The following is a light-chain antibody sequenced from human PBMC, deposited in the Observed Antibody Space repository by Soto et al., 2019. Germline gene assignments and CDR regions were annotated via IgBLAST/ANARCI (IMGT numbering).Light chain of an antibody. CDR2: DAS. Sequence: EIVLTQSPATLSLSPGERATLSCRASQSVSSYLDCYQQKPGQAPRLLIYDASNRATGTPARFSGSGSGTDFTLTISSLEPEDFAVYYCQQRTNWPPWTFGQGTKVEIK. CDR3: QQRTNWPPWT. J-gene: IGKJ1*01. V-gene: IGKV3-11*01. CDR1: QSVSSY.